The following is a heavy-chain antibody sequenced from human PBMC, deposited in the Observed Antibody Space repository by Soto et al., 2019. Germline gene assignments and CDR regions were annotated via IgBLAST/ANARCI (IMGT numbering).Heavy chain of an antibody. Sequence: GASVKVSCKASGGTFSSYAISWVRQAPGQGLEWMGGIIPIFGTANYAQKFQGRVTITADESTSTAYMELSSLRSEDTAVYYCGVCGGDCYLFDYWGQGTLVTVSS. D-gene: IGHD2-21*02. CDR2: IIPIFGTA. J-gene: IGHJ4*02. CDR3: GVCGGDCYLFDY. CDR1: GGTFSSYA. V-gene: IGHV1-69*13.